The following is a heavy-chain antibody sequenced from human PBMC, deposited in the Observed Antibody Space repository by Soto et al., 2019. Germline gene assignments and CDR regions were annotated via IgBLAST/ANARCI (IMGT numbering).Heavy chain of an antibody. V-gene: IGHV4-39*01. J-gene: IGHJ6*02. Sequence: SDTLSLTCTVSSAPVSISTYTWGWIRQPPGKGLEWIGSIYYSGSTYYNPSLNSRVTVSVDTSKNQFSLKVTSVTAADTAVYYCARLHGYCISSSCHGHYAMDVWGQGTTVTVSS. CDR1: SAPVSISTYT. CDR3: ARLHGYCISSSCHGHYAMDV. D-gene: IGHD2-2*01. CDR2: IYYSGST.